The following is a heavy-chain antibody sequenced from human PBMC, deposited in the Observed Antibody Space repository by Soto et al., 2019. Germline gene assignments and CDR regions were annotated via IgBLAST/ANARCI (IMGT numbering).Heavy chain of an antibody. CDR1: GGSISSSSYY. D-gene: IGHD3-3*01. Sequence: QLQLQESGPGLVKPSETLSLTCTVSGGSISSSSYYWGWIRQPPGKGLEWIGSIYYSGSTYYNPSLKSRVTISVDTSKNQFSLKLSSVTAADTAVYYCARHFDFWSGLYFDYWGQGTLVTVSS. V-gene: IGHV4-39*01. CDR2: IYYSGST. CDR3: ARHFDFWSGLYFDY. J-gene: IGHJ4*02.